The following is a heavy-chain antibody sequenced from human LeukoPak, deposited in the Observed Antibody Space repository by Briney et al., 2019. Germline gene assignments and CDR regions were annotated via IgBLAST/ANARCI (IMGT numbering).Heavy chain of an antibody. CDR1: GYSFTSYW. CDR3: ARPRGYCTSTSCYKVNNWHFDL. CDR2: SYPGDSDT. V-gene: IGHV5-51*01. Sequence: GEPLIISCTSSGYSFTSYWIGGVRPMPGKGLECMGISYPGDSDTRYSPYFQGQVTISAGRSISPAYLQWNSLKASDTAMYYCARPRGYCTSTSCYKVNNWHFDLWGRDTLVTVP. D-gene: IGHD2-2*02. J-gene: IGHJ2*01.